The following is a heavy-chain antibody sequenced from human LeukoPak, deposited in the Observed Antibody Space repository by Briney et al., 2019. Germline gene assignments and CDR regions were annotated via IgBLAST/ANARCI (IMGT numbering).Heavy chain of an antibody. CDR1: GFIFGGYA. Sequence: PGGSLRLSCAASGFIFGGYAMHWVRQAPGKGLQWLAVISYDGGKTYYADSVKGRFTISRDNSKNTLYLQMNSLRAEDTAVYYCASGLTQQLVQYDYWGQGTLVTVSS. D-gene: IGHD6-13*01. CDR2: ISYDGGKT. J-gene: IGHJ4*02. CDR3: ASGLTQQLVQYDY. V-gene: IGHV3-30*14.